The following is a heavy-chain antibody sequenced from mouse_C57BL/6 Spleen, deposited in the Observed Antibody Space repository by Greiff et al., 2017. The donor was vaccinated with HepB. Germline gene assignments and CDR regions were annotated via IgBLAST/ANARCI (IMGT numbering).Heavy chain of an antibody. V-gene: IGHV1-82*01. D-gene: IGHD1-1*01. CDR1: GYAFSSSW. CDR3: ARCMLRSDYSDY. J-gene: IGHJ2*01. CDR2: IYPGDVDT. Sequence: VQLQQSGPELVKPGASVKISCKASGYAFSSSWMNWVKQRPGKGLEWIGRIYPGDVDTNYNGKLKGKATLTADKSSSTAYMQLSSLTSEDSAVYYGARCMLRSDYSDYWGKGTTLTVSS.